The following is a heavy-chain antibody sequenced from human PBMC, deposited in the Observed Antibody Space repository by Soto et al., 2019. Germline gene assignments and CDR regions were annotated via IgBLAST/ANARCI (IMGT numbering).Heavy chain of an antibody. V-gene: IGHV1-69*12. Sequence: QVQLVQSGAEVKKPGSSVKISCKASGGTFSSYAISWVWQAPGQGLDWMGGIIPIFGTANYEEKCQGRVTITADESTSTAYRELSSLRSEDTAVYYCARDRYYDILTGYFDYWGQGTLVTVSS. CDR3: ARDRYYDILTGYFDY. CDR1: GGTFSSYA. D-gene: IGHD3-9*01. J-gene: IGHJ4*02. CDR2: IIPIFGTA.